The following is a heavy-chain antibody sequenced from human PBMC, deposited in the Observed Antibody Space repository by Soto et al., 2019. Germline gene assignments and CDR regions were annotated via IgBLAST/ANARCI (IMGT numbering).Heavy chain of an antibody. CDR3: ARASSSSSAADY. J-gene: IGHJ4*02. V-gene: IGHV4-31*03. CDR2: IYDSESA. D-gene: IGHD6-6*01. CDR1: GESISSGGYY. Sequence: QVQLQESGPGLVKPSQTLSLTCNVSGESISSGGYYWSWIRHHPRKGLEWIGYIYDSESAYYNPSLKIRVTISMATSKNHFAMRLSSVTDADTAVYYCARASSSSSAADYWGQGTLVTVSS.